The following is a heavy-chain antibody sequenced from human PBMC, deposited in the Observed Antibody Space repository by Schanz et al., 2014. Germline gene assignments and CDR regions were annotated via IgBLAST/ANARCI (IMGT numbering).Heavy chain of an antibody. CDR2: INTGSNYI. J-gene: IGHJ2*01. CDR3: ARNRGSGGQNWYFDL. V-gene: IGHV3-48*04. D-gene: IGHD1-26*01. CDR1: GFSFSSYA. Sequence: EMQLLESGGGLVEPGGSLRLSCAASGFSFSSYAMGWVRQAPGKGLEWISFINTGSNYINYADSVKGRFTISRDNTKNSLFLQLNSLRADDTAVYYCARNRGSGGQNWYFDLWGRGTLVTVSS.